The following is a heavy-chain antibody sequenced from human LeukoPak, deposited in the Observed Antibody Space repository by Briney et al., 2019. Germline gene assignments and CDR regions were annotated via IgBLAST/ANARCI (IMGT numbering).Heavy chain of an antibody. V-gene: IGHV3-30*01. Sequence: GSLRLSCAASGFTFSSYAMHWVRQAPGKGLEWVAVISYDGSNKYYADSVKGRFTISRDNSKNTLYLQMNSLRAEDTAVYYCARDFYYDSSDQSGVDYWGQGTLVTVSS. D-gene: IGHD3-22*01. CDR1: GFTFSSYA. CDR3: ARDFYYDSSDQSGVDY. CDR2: ISYDGSNK. J-gene: IGHJ4*02.